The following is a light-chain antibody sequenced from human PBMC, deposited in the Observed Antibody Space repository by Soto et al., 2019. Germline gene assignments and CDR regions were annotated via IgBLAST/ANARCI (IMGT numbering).Light chain of an antibody. CDR1: QGIGNY. V-gene: IGKV1-27*01. CDR2: AAS. J-gene: IGKJ1*01. CDR3: QKYSDATWT. Sequence: DIQMTQSPSSLSASVGDRVTITCRASQGIGNYLAWYQQKPGKAPKLLIYAASTVQSGVPPRFSGSGSGTDFALTISSLQPEDVATYYCQKYSDATWTFGQGTKVDIK.